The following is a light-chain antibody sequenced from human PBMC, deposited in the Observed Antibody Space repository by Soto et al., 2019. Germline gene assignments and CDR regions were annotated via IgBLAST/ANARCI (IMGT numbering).Light chain of an antibody. J-gene: IGKJ4*01. CDR3: QQFNSYPPT. CDR2: GAS. CDR1: QSVSSN. V-gene: IGKV3-15*01. Sequence: IVMTQSPATLSVSPGERATLSCRASQSVSSNLAWYQQKPGQAPKLLIYGASTWDSGVPARFSGSGSGTDFTLTISSLQPEDFATYYCQQFNSYPPTFGGGTKVDIK.